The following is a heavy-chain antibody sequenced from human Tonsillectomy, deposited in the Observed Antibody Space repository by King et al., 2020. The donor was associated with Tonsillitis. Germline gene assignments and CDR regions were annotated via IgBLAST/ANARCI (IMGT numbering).Heavy chain of an antibody. D-gene: IGHD6-6*01. Sequence: VQLVQSGAEVEKPGASMKVSCKASGYTFTDYYMHWVRQAPGQGLEWMGWINPGTGGTDFAQKFQGRVTMTRDTSGSTAYMELSSLTSDDTAVYYCARKEYSTSLDYWGQGTLVTVSS. V-gene: IGHV1-2*02. CDR3: ARKEYSTSLDY. CDR2: INPGTGGT. J-gene: IGHJ4*02. CDR1: GYTFTDYY.